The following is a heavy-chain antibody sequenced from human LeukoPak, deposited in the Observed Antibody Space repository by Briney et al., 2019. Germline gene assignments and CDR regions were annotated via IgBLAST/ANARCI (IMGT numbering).Heavy chain of an antibody. V-gene: IGHV3-23*01. CDR2: ITGSGGTT. J-gene: IGHJ4*02. CDR1: GFTFFNFA. CDR3: AQDTSSSN. Sequence: GGSLRLSCAASGFTFFNFAMSWVRQAPGKGLEWVSTITGSGGTTYSADSVKGRFTISRDNSKNSLYLQMNSLRAEDTAVYYCAQDTSSSNWGQGTLVTVSS. D-gene: IGHD2-2*01.